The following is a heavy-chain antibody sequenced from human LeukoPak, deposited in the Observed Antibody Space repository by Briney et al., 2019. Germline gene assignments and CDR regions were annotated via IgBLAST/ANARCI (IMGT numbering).Heavy chain of an antibody. Sequence: PGGSLRLSCAASGFTFDDYAMHWVRQAPGKGLEWVSLISGDRGSTYYADSVKGRFTISRDNSKNSLYLQMNSLRTEDTALYYCAKDIVGATSPGNPYWGQGTLVTVSS. D-gene: IGHD1-26*01. CDR3: AKDIVGATSPGNPY. CDR1: GFTFDDYA. J-gene: IGHJ4*02. V-gene: IGHV3-43*02. CDR2: ISGDRGST.